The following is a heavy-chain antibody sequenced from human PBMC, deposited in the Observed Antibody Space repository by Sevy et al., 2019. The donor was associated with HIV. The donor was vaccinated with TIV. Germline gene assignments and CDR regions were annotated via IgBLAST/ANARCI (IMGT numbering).Heavy chain of an antibody. D-gene: IGHD6-19*01. J-gene: IGHJ6*02. V-gene: IGHV3-30*18. CDR2: ILYDGSNK. CDR1: GFTFSSYG. CDR3: AKESSSSGWYLHYYYYGMDV. Sequence: GGSLRLSCAASGFTFSSYGMHWVRQAPGKGLEWVAVILYDGSNKYYADSVKGRFTISRDNSKNTLYLQMNSLRAEDTAVYYCAKESSSSGWYLHYYYYGMDVWGQGTTVTVSS.